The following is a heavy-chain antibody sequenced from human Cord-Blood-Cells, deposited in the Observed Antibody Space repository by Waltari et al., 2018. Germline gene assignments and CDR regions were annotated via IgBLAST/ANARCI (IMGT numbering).Heavy chain of an antibody. CDR1: GGTFSRYA. Sequence: QVQLVQSGAEVKQPGSSVKVSCKASGGTFSRYANSWLRQPPGQGLEWMGGIIPILGIANYAQKFQGRVTITADESTSTAYMELSSLRSEDTAVYYCARDSGTGYWYFDLWGRGTLVTVSS. V-gene: IGHV1-69*04. CDR2: IIPILGIA. J-gene: IGHJ2*01. CDR3: ARDSGTGYWYFDL. D-gene: IGHD3-10*01.